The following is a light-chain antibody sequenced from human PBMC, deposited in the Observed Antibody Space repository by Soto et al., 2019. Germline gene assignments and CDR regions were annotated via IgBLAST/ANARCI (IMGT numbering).Light chain of an antibody. CDR2: GAA. J-gene: IGKJ2*01. CDR1: QSVGSD. Sequence: EIVMTQSPATLSVSPGERATLSCRASQSVGSDLAWYQQKPGQASRLVIFGAARRATGIPDRFSGSGSGTDFTLIISRLEPEDFAVYFCQQYATSPFTFGQGTKLEIK. CDR3: QQYATSPFT. V-gene: IGKV3-20*01.